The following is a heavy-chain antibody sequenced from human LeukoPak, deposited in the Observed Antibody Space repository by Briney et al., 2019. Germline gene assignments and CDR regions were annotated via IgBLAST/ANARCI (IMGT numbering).Heavy chain of an antibody. D-gene: IGHD6-19*01. J-gene: IGHJ4*02. V-gene: IGHV3-74*01. Sequence: GGSLRLSCAASGFTLSSYWMHWVRQAPGKGLIWVSRSNSDGSSTSYADSVQGRFTISRDNAKNTLYLQMNSLRAEDTAVYYCARAGKQWPGYYYDCWGQGALVTVSS. CDR3: ARAGKQWPGYYYDC. CDR1: GFTLSSYW. CDR2: SNSDGSST.